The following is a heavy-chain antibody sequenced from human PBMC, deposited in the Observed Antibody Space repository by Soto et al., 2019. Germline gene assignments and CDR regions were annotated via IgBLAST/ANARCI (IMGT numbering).Heavy chain of an antibody. D-gene: IGHD6-6*01. CDR3: ARGLYSRSSDGGFLGGGHIWFDP. CDR2: INHSGST. V-gene: IGHV4-34*01. J-gene: IGHJ5*02. CDR1: GGSFSGYY. Sequence: SETLSLTCAVYGGSFSGYYWSWIRQPPGKGLEWIGEINHSGSTNYNPSLKSRVTISVDTSKNQFSLKLSSVTAADTAVYYCARGLYSRSSDGGFLGGGHIWFDPWGQGTLVTVS.